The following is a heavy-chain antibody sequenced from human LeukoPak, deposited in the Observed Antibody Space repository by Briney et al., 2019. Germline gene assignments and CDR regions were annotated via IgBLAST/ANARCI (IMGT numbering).Heavy chain of an antibody. V-gene: IGHV3-23*01. D-gene: IGHD6-6*01. CDR2: ISGSGGST. Sequence: GGSMRLSCAASGFTFSSYAMSWVRPAPGKGLEWVSAISGSGGSTYYADSVKGRFTISRDNAKNSLYLQMNSLRAEDTAVYYCARSVRQGYYYYYYMDVWGKGTTVTVSS. CDR1: GFTFSSYA. CDR3: ARSVRQGYYYYYYMDV. J-gene: IGHJ6*03.